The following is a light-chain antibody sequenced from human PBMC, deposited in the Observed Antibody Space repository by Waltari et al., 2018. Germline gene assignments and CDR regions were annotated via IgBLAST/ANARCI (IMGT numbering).Light chain of an antibody. CDR2: RNK. V-gene: IGLV1-47*01. J-gene: IGLJ2*01. CDR3: AAWDDSLSGL. Sequence: QSVLTQPPSASGTPGQRVTISCSGSSSNIGRHYVYWYQQLPGTAPKLLIYRNKQRPSGVPDRFPGSKSGTSASLAISGLRSEDEADYYCAAWDDSLSGLFGGGTKLTVL. CDR1: SSNIGRHY.